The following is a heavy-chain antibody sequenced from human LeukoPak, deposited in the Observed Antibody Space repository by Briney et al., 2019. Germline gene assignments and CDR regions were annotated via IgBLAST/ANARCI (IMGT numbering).Heavy chain of an antibody. Sequence: SETLSLTCTVSGDSISSGGYYWSWIRQPPGKGLEWIGYIYHSGSTYYNPSLKSRVTISVDTSKNQFSLKLSSVTAADTAVYYCARSPLRSGYYTTWGQGTLVTVSS. D-gene: IGHD3-3*01. V-gene: IGHV4-30-2*02. CDR2: IYHSGST. J-gene: IGHJ5*02. CDR3: ARSPLRSGYYTT. CDR1: GDSISSGGYY.